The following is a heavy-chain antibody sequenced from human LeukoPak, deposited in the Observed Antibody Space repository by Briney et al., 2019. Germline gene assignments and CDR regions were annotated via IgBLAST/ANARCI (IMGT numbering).Heavy chain of an antibody. CDR2: IYYSGDT. CDR3: ARLVAVAANYFDS. J-gene: IGHJ4*02. D-gene: IGHD6-19*01. Sequence: PSETLSLTCTVSGGSISSSSDYWGWIRQPPGKGLEWIGSIYYSGDTYYNPSLKSRLTISVDTSKNHFSLKLSSVTAADAAVYFCARLVAVAANYFDSWGPGTVVTVSS. CDR1: GGSISSSSDY. V-gene: IGHV4-39*02.